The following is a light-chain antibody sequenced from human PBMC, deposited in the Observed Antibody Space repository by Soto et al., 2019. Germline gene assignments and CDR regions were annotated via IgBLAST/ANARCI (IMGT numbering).Light chain of an antibody. CDR1: QSVSSAY. V-gene: IGKV3-20*01. CDR3: QQYGSSPPSVT. Sequence: EIVWTQSPGTLSLSPGERFTLSCMAIQSVSSAYLAWYQQKRGQAPRLLIYGASNRATGIPERFSGSASGTDFTLTISRLEPEDFAVYYCQQYGSSPPSVTFGQGTRLEI. J-gene: IGKJ5*01. CDR2: GAS.